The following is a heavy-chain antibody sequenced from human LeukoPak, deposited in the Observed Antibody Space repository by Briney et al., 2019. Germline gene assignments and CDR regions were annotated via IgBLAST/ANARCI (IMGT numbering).Heavy chain of an antibody. Sequence: GGSLRLSCAASGFTFSSYMMTWVRQAPGKGLEWVAFIRYDGSNTYYPDSVKGRFTISRDNSKNTLYLQMNSLRTEDTAVYSCAKDLRGGSTNWGQGTLVTVSS. CDR2: IRYDGSNT. D-gene: IGHD2-15*01. V-gene: IGHV3-30*02. J-gene: IGHJ4*02. CDR3: AKDLRGGSTN. CDR1: GFTFSSYM.